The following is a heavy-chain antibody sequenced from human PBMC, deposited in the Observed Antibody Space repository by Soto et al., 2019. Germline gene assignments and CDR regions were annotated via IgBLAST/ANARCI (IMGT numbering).Heavy chain of an antibody. D-gene: IGHD3-16*01. CDR2: ISYDGSNK. Sequence: QVQLVESGGGVVQPGRSLRLSCAASGFTFSSYGMHWVRQAPGKGLEWVAVISYDGSNKYYADSVKGRFTISRDNSKNTLYLQMNSLRAEDTAVYYCAKVPWTIWGTPVGDYYMDVWGKGTTVTVSS. CDR1: GFTFSSYG. CDR3: AKVPWTIWGTPVGDYYMDV. V-gene: IGHV3-30*18. J-gene: IGHJ6*03.